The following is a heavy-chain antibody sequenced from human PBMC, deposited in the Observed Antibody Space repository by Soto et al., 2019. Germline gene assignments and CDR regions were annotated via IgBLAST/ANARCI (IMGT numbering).Heavy chain of an antibody. J-gene: IGHJ5*02. D-gene: IGHD6-13*01. V-gene: IGHV4-31*03. Sequence: SETLSLTCTVSGGSISSGGYYWSWIRQHPGKGLEWIGYIYYSGSTYYNPSLKSRVTISVDTSKNQFSLKLSSVTAADTAVYYCAREKIAAAEGFDPWGQGTLVTVSS. CDR3: AREKIAAAEGFDP. CDR1: GGSISSGGYY. CDR2: IYYSGST.